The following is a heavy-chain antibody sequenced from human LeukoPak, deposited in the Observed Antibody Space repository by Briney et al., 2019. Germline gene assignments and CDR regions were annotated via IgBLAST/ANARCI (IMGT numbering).Heavy chain of an antibody. Sequence: GESLKISCPGSGYSFTSYWIGWVRQMPGKGLGWMGIIYPGDSDTRYSTCSQGQATISADKSISTAYLQWSRLKASDTATYYCARFVVVPASPNYGMDVWGQGTTVTVSS. V-gene: IGHV5-51*01. CDR3: ARFVVVPASPNYGMDV. J-gene: IGHJ6*02. CDR1: GYSFTSYW. CDR2: IYPGDSDT. D-gene: IGHD2-2*01.